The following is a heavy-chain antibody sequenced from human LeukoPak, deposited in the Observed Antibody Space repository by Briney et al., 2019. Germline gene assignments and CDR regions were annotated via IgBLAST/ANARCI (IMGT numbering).Heavy chain of an antibody. CDR1: GGSISSSSYY. Sequence: SETLSLTCTVSGGSISSSSYYWGWIRQPPGKGLEWIGSIYYSGSTYYNPSLKSRVTISVDTSKNQFSLKLSSVTAADTAVYYCARAKNRRFDPWGQGTLVTVSS. D-gene: IGHD1-14*01. CDR3: ARAKNRRFDP. J-gene: IGHJ5*02. V-gene: IGHV4-39*07. CDR2: IYYSGST.